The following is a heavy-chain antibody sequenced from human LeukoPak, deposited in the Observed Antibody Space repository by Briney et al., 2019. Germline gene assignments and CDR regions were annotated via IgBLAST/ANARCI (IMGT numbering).Heavy chain of an antibody. J-gene: IGHJ4*02. V-gene: IGHV3-43D*03. CDR2: ISWDGDST. Sequence: GGSLRLSCAASGFTFDDCAMHWVRQAPGKGLECVSLISWDGDSTYYADSVKGRFTISRDNYKNSLYLQMNSLRTEDTALYYCATAPYDSIGIFDYWGQGTLVTVSS. CDR3: ATAPYDSIGIFDY. CDR1: GFTFDDCA. D-gene: IGHD3-22*01.